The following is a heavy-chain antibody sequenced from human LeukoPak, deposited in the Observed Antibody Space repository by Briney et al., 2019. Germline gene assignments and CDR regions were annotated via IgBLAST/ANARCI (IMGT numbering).Heavy chain of an antibody. V-gene: IGHV1-69*04. D-gene: IGHD3-22*01. J-gene: IGHJ4*02. CDR2: VFPTLEIA. Sequence: ASVKVSCKASGANFSTSSFSWVRQAPGQGLEWMGRVFPTLEIAHYAQKFQGRVTITADKSTSTTYMALCSLRSEDTAIYFCARVVYHDSSPYFARSIATADYWGQGTLVTVSS. CDR1: GANFSTSS. CDR3: ARVVYHDSSPYFARSIATADY.